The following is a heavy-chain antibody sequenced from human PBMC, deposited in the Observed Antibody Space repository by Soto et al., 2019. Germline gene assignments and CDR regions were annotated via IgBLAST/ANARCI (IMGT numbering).Heavy chain of an antibody. V-gene: IGHV3-23*01. Sequence: XGSLRLSCAASGFTFSSYAMSWVRQAPGKGLEWVSAISGSGGSTYYADSVKGRFTISRDNSKNTLYLQMNSLRAEDTAVYYCAKTCSGGSCYNYWGQGTLVTVSS. CDR1: GFTFSSYA. J-gene: IGHJ4*02. D-gene: IGHD2-15*01. CDR3: AKTCSGGSCYNY. CDR2: ISGSGGST.